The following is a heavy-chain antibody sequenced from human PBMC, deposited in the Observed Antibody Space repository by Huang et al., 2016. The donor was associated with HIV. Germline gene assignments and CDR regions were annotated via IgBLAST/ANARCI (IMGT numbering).Heavy chain of an antibody. CDR2: INTNTGNS. Sequence: QVQLVQSGSELKKPGASVKISCKTSGYTFTHFPINWVRQAPGQGLECLGWINTNTGNSVAAQAFTGLLVFSLDTSVSTAYLEISDLKAEDTAVYYCARAYDYIWGSYRPISNYWGQGTLVTVSS. D-gene: IGHD3-16*02. J-gene: IGHJ4*02. CDR3: ARAYDYIWGSYRPISNY. V-gene: IGHV7-4-1*02. CDR1: GYTFTHFP.